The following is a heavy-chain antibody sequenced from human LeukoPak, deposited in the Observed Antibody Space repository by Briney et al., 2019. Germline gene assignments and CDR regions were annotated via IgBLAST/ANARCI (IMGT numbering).Heavy chain of an antibody. D-gene: IGHD6-13*01. CDR1: GYSISSGYY. V-gene: IGHV4-38-2*02. J-gene: IGHJ4*01. Sequence: PSETLSLTCNVSGYSISSGYYWGWIRQPPGKGLQWIGTIYHSGSTYYNPSLKSRVTISVDTSKNQFSLKLSSVTAADTAVYYCAREVVAAPGTVDYWGQGTLVTVSS. CDR2: IYHSGST. CDR3: AREVVAAPGTVDY.